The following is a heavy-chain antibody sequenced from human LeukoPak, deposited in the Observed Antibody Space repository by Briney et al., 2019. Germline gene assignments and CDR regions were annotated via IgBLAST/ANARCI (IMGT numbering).Heavy chain of an antibody. Sequence: SETLSLTCTVSGGSIISYYWSWIRQPPGKGLEWIGSIYYSGSTYYNPSLKSRVTISVDTSKNQFSLKLSSVTAADTAVYYCARPGSGSYNDYWGQGTLVTVSS. CDR3: ARPGSGSYNDY. D-gene: IGHD3-10*01. V-gene: IGHV4-59*05. J-gene: IGHJ4*02. CDR2: IYYSGST. CDR1: GGSIISYY.